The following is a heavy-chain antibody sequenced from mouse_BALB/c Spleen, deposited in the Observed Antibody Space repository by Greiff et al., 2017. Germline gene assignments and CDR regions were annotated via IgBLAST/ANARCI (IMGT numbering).Heavy chain of an antibody. Sequence: VQLQQSGAELVKPGASVKLSCTASGFNIKDTYMHWVKQRPEQGLEWIGRIDPANGNTKYDPKFQGKATITADTSSNTAYLQLSSLTSEDTAVYYCARSPFTTVVATGSFDYWGQGTTLTVSS. CDR1: GFNIKDTY. D-gene: IGHD1-1*01. J-gene: IGHJ2*01. CDR2: IDPANGNT. V-gene: IGHV14-3*02. CDR3: ARSPFTTVVATGSFDY.